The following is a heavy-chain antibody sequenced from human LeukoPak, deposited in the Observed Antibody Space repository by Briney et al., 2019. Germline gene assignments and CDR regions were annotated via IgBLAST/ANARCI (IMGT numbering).Heavy chain of an antibody. Sequence: PSETLSLTCTVSGGSVSSGSDYWSWIRQPPGKGLEWIGYIYNSGSTNYNPSLKSRITISVDMSKNQFALKLKSVTAADTAIYYCARDRSPEGYCDSSHWDYYHGMDVWGQGTTVTVSS. D-gene: IGHD3-22*01. V-gene: IGHV4-61*01. CDR3: ARDRSPEGYCDSSHWDYYHGMDV. CDR2: IYNSGST. CDR1: GGSVSSGSDY. J-gene: IGHJ6*02.